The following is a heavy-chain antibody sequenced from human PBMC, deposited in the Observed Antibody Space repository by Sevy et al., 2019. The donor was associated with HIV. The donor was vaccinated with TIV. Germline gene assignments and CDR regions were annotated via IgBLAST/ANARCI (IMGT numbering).Heavy chain of an antibody. CDR2: IYYSGST. V-gene: IGHV4-59*12. CDR1: GGSISSYY. D-gene: IGHD3-3*01. Sequence: SETLSLTCTVSGGSISSYYWSWIRQPPGKGLEWIGYIYYSGSTNYNPSLKSRVTISVDTSKNQFSLMLSSVTAADTAVYYCARLSYYDFWSGYYTAAPGMDVWGQGTTVTVSS. J-gene: IGHJ6*02. CDR3: ARLSYYDFWSGYYTAAPGMDV.